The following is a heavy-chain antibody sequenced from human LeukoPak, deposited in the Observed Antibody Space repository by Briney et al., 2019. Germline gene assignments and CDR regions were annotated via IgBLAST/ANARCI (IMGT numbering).Heavy chain of an antibody. V-gene: IGHV4-4*07. J-gene: IGHJ5*02. D-gene: IGHD1-7*01. CDR2: IYISGST. CDR3: ARDPGARNYFDP. CDR1: GYSISSSYY. Sequence: SETLSLTCAVSGYSISSSYYWSWIRQPAGKGLEWIGLIYISGSTRYNPSLKSRVTMSVDTSKNQFSLKLSSVTAADTAVYYCARDPGARNYFDPWGQGTLVTVSS.